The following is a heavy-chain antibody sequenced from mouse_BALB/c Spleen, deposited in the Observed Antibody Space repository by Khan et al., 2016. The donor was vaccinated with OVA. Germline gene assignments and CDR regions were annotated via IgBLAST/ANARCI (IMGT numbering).Heavy chain of an antibody. CDR3: ARESNFDY. J-gene: IGHJ2*01. Sequence: EVELVESGGGLVQPGGSRKLSCAASGFTFSRFGMHWVRQAPEKGLEWVAYISSGSSTIYYADTVKGRFTISRVNPRNTLFLQMTSIRSEDTAMYYCARESNFDYWSQGTTLTVSS. CDR1: GFTFSRFG. CDR2: ISSGSSTI. V-gene: IGHV5-17*02.